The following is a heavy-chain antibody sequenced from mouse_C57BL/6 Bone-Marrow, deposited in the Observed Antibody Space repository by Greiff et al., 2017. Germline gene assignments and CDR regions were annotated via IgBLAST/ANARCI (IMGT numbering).Heavy chain of an antibody. J-gene: IGHJ4*01. V-gene: IGHV1-69*01. CDR3: ARLPAPYYYGSSPYYYAMDY. D-gene: IGHD1-1*01. CDR2: IDPSDSYT. CDR1: GYTFTSYW. Sequence: QVQLQQPGAELVMPGASVKLSCKASGYTFTSYWMHWVKQRPGQGLEWIGEIDPSDSYTNYNQKFKGKSTLTVDKSSSTAYMQLSSLTSEYSAFYYCARLPAPYYYGSSPYYYAMDYWGQGTSVTVSS.